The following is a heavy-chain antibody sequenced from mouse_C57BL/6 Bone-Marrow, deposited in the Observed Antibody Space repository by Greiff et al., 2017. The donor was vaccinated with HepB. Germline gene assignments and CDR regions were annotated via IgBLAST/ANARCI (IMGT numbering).Heavy chain of an antibody. Sequence: QVQLQQPGAELVMPGASVKLSCKASGYTFTSYWMHWVKQRPGQGLEWIGEIDPSDSHTNYNQKFKGKSTLTVAKSSSTAYMQLSSLTSEDSAVYYCARPLYSNYVWYFDVWGTGTTVTVSS. CDR2: IDPSDSHT. D-gene: IGHD2-5*01. J-gene: IGHJ1*03. CDR3: ARPLYSNYVWYFDV. V-gene: IGHV1-69*01. CDR1: GYTFTSYW.